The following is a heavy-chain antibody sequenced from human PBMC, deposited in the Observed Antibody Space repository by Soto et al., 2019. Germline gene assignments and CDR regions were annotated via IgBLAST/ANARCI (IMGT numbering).Heavy chain of an antibody. V-gene: IGHV5-51*01. CDR2: IYPGDSDT. Sequence: GESLKISCKGSGYSFTSYWIGWVRQMPGKGLEWMGIIYPGDSDTRYSPSFQGQVTISADKSISTAYLQWSSLKASDTAMYYCARRITIFGVVNYNWFDPWGQGTLVTVSS. D-gene: IGHD3-3*01. J-gene: IGHJ5*02. CDR3: ARRITIFGVVNYNWFDP. CDR1: GYSFTSYW.